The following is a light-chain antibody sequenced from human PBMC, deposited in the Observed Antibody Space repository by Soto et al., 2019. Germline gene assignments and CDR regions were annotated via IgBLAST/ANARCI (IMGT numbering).Light chain of an antibody. CDR2: GAS. CDR1: QSVSVSY. Sequence: EIVLTQSPGTLSLSPVERATLFCMASQSVSVSYLAWYQQKPGQAPRLLIYGASSRVTGIPDRFSGSGSGTDFTLTISRLEPEDFAVYYCQQYDSSPQTFGQGTKVDI. V-gene: IGKV3-20*01. CDR3: QQYDSSPQT. J-gene: IGKJ1*01.